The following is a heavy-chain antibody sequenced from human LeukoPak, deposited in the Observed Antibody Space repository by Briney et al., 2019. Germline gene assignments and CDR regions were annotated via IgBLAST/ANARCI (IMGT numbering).Heavy chain of an antibody. V-gene: IGHV3-23*01. J-gene: IGHJ4*02. D-gene: IGHD2-2*01. CDR3: AKGYCSSTSCKESFFDY. CDR2: ISGSGGST. Sequence: PGGSLRLSCAASGFTFSSYAMNCVRQAPGKGLEWVSAISGSGGSTYYFVKGRFTISRDNSKNTLYLQMNSLRAEDTAVYYCAKGYCSSTSCKESFFDYWGQGTLVTVSS. CDR1: GFTFSSYA.